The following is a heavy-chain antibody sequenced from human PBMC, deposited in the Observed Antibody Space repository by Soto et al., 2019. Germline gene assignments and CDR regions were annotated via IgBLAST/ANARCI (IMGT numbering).Heavy chain of an antibody. CDR1: GFTFSTYS. J-gene: IGHJ4*02. CDR3: ARDLDYSFDY. CDR2: ISSGSSYK. V-gene: IGHV3-48*01. Sequence: DVQLVESGGGLVQPGGSLRLSCAASGFTFSTYSMNWVRQAPGKGLEWISYISSGSSYKYYADTVKGRCTISRDNARNSQSLQMDSVRAEDTAVYYCARDLDYSFDYWGQGTLVTVSS.